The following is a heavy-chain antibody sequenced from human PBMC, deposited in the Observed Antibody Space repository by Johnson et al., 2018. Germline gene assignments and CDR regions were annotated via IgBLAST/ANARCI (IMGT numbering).Heavy chain of an antibody. D-gene: IGHD2-21*01. CDR3: AKDGEVRGMDV. Sequence: VQLVESGGGLVQPGRSLRLSCAASGFTFDVYAMDWVRQAPGKGLEWVSAISGSGGSTYYADSVMGRFTISRDNSKNTWYLQMNSVRAEDTALYYCAKDGEVRGMDVWGQGSTVTVSS. CDR1: GFTFDVYA. V-gene: IGHV3-23*04. CDR2: ISGSGGST. J-gene: IGHJ6*02.